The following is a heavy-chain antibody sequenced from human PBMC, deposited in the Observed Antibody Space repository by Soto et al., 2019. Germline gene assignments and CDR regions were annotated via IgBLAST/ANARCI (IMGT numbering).Heavy chain of an antibody. Sequence: GGSLRLSCEASGFYFNSYAMSWVRQAPGKGLEWVSHIGANGDSTYYAESVKGRFTISRDNSKNTLYLQMESLRPEDTAAYYCAGGTYLDYWGQGTLVTVSS. V-gene: IGHV3-23*01. CDR1: GFYFNSYA. CDR2: IGANGDST. CDR3: AGGTYLDY. D-gene: IGHD3-16*01. J-gene: IGHJ4*02.